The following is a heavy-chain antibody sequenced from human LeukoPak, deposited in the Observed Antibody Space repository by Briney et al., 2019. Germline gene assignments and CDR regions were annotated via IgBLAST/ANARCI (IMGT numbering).Heavy chain of an antibody. CDR3: ARGHYYDSSGYRYYFDY. V-gene: IGHV3-30-3*01. Sequence: GGSLRLSCAASGFTFSSYAMHWVRQAPGKGLKWVAVISYDGSNKYNADSVKGRFTISRDNSKNTLYLQMNSLRAEDTAVYYCARGHYYDSSGYRYYFDYWGQGTLVTVSS. CDR2: ISYDGSNK. D-gene: IGHD3-22*01. CDR1: GFTFSSYA. J-gene: IGHJ4*02.